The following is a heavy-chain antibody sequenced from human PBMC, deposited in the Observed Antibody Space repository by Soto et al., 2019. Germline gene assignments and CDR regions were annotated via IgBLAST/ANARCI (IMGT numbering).Heavy chain of an antibody. CDR3: ARIIAARPY. CDR2: INHSGST. Sequence: SETLSLTCAVYGGSFSGYYWSWIRQPPGKGLEWIGEINHSGSTNYNPSLKSRGTISVDTSKNQSSLQLSSVPAADTAIYYCARIIAARPYWGQGTLVTVS. D-gene: IGHD6-6*01. V-gene: IGHV4-34*01. CDR1: GGSFSGYY. J-gene: IGHJ4*02.